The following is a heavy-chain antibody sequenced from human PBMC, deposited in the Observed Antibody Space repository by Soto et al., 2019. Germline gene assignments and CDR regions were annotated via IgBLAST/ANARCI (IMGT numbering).Heavy chain of an antibody. V-gene: IGHV4-61*08. CDR3: ARDTMAFGFDY. Sequence: SETLSLTCTVSGDSVGSGAVYWTWIRQPPGKGLEWIGYMYYTGRTTYNPSLKSRVTISMDASKNQFALNLTSVTAADTAMYYCARDTMAFGFDYWGQGALVTVSS. CDR1: GDSVGSGAVY. CDR2: MYYTGRT. J-gene: IGHJ4*02. D-gene: IGHD3-10*01.